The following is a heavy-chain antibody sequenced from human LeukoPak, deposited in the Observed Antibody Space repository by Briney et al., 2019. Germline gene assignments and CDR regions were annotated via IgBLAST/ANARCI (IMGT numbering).Heavy chain of an antibody. CDR2: IHSGGST. D-gene: IGHD5-24*01. Sequence: PGGSLRLSCAASGFTVSGNYMRSVRQAPGKGLEWVSGIHSGGSTYYADSVKGRFTISRDSSKNTLYLQMNSLRAEDTAVYYCAREMATIDRFGYYYYYYMDVWGKGTTVTVSS. CDR3: AREMATIDRFGYYYYYYMDV. J-gene: IGHJ6*03. CDR1: GFTVSGNY. V-gene: IGHV3-53*01.